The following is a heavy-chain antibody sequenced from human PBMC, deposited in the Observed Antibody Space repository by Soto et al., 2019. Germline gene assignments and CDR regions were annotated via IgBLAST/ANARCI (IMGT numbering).Heavy chain of an antibody. CDR1: GGTFSNSA. CDR2: IMPIFRTP. V-gene: IGHV1-69*12. J-gene: IGHJ6*02. D-gene: IGHD6-25*01. Sequence: QVHLEQSGAEVKKPGSSVKVSCKASGGTFSNSAISWVRQAPGQGLEWMGGIMPIFRTPDYAQRFQGRVTITADXSXXXAXXELRGLRSDDTAVYYCARDKERQQLGGNYYYILDVWGQGTTVTVSS. CDR3: ARDKERQQLGGNYYYILDV.